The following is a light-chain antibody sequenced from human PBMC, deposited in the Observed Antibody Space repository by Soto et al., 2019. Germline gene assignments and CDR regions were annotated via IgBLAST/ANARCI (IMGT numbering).Light chain of an antibody. Sequence: EIVLTQSPGTLSLSPGERATLSCRASQGLTSNFLAWYQQKPGQAPRLLIYGASTRATGIPARFSGSGSGTEFTLIITSLQSEDFAVYYCQQYNNWPRTFGQGTRWIS. V-gene: IGKV3-15*01. CDR2: GAS. CDR3: QQYNNWPRT. J-gene: IGKJ1*01. CDR1: QGLTSN.